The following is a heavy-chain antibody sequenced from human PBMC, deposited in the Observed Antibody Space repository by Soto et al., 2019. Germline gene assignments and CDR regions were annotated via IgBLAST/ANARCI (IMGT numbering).Heavy chain of an antibody. CDR2: ISYDGSNK. CDR3: ALISVGATPI. CDR1: GFTFSNYP. Sequence: QVQLVESGGGVVQPGRSLRLSCAASGFTFSNYPMHWVRQAPGKGLEWVALISYDGSNKYYADSVKGRCTISRDNSKNTLYLQMSALRPEDTAVYYCALISVGATPIRGRGTMVTVSS. J-gene: IGHJ3*02. V-gene: IGHV3-30-3*01. D-gene: IGHD1-26*01.